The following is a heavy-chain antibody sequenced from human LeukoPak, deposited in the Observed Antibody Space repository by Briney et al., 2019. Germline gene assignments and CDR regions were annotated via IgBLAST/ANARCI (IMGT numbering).Heavy chain of an antibody. V-gene: IGHV3-23*01. J-gene: IGHJ4*02. CDR3: AKTSRVNSAYDSPFDY. CDR2: VRGSGSDT. Sequence: GGSLRLSCAASGFTFSTYAMSWVRQAPGKGLEWVSAVRGSGSDTHYADSVKGRFTISRDNSKNTLHLQMNSLRAVDTAIYYCAKTSRVNSAYDSPFDYWGQGTLVTVSS. CDR1: GFTFSTYA. D-gene: IGHD5-12*01.